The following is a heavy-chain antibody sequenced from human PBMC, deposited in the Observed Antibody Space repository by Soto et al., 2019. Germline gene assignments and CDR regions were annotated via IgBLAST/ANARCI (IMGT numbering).Heavy chain of an antibody. CDR2: IYYSGST. V-gene: IGHV4-30-4*01. D-gene: IGHD4-17*01. CDR3: ATVPNDGDYDTVVDY. CDR1: GGSLSSGAYY. Sequence: LSLTCTVSGGSLSSGAYYWTLIRQPPGKGLEWIGYIYYSGSTYYNPSLKSGVTISVDTSKNQFSLKLSSVTAADTAVYYCATVPNDGDYDTVVDYWGQGTLVTVSS. J-gene: IGHJ4*02.